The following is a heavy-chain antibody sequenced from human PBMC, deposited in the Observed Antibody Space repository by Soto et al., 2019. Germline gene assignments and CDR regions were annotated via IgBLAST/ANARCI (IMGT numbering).Heavy chain of an antibody. Sequence: QVQLVESGGGVVQPGRSLRLSCAASGFTFSSYAMHWVRQAPGKGLEWVAVISYDGSNKYYADSVKGRFTISRDNSKNTLYLQMNSLRAEEMAVYYCARELEWLRSKYLKYYYYYGMDVWGQGTTVTVSS. J-gene: IGHJ6*02. CDR1: GFTFSSYA. D-gene: IGHD5-12*01. CDR3: ARELEWLRSKYLKYYYYYGMDV. CDR2: ISYDGSNK. V-gene: IGHV3-30-3*01.